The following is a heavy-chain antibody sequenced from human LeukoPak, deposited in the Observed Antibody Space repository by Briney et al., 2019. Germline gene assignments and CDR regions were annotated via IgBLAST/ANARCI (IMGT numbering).Heavy chain of an antibody. CDR2: ISSSSSYI. CDR1: GFTFSSYS. CDR3: AKGRGRFRGVIKMPFDY. V-gene: IGHV3-21*04. D-gene: IGHD3-10*01. J-gene: IGHJ4*02. Sequence: GGSLRLSCAASGFTFSSYSMNWVRQAPGKGLEWVSSISSSSSYIYYADSVKGRFTISRDNSKNTLYLQMNSLRAEDTAVYYCAKGRGRFRGVIKMPFDYWGQGTLVTVSS.